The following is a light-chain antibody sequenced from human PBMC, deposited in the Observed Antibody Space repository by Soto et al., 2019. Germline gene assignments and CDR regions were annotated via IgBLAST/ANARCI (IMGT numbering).Light chain of an antibody. CDR1: QTIGTY. Sequence: IEVTQSPSSLAASLPERVTMXRRASQTIGTYVNWYRQKSGAAPELLIYDASTLQSGVPSRFRGGASGTDFTLTISSLQLDDFATYYCQQSYNTPLTFGQGTKVDI. V-gene: IGKV1-39*01. J-gene: IGKJ1*01. CDR2: DAS. CDR3: QQSYNTPLT.